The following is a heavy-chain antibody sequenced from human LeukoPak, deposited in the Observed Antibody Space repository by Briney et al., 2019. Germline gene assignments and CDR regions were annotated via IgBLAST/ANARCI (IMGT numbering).Heavy chain of an antibody. V-gene: IGHV3-49*03. J-gene: IGHJ4*02. CDR1: GFTFGDYA. CDR3: TRDRGAYNLYDY. D-gene: IGHD1-1*01. CDR2: IRSKAYGATA. Sequence: PGGSLRLSCTASGFTFGDYAMSWIRQAPGKGLEWVGFIRSKAYGATADYAASVKGRFTISRDDSKAIAYLQMNSLKTEDTAVYHCTRDRGAYNLYDYWGQGTLVTVSS.